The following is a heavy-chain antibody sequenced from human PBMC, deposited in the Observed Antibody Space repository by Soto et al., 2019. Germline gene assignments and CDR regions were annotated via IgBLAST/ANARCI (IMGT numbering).Heavy chain of an antibody. CDR1: GGSFSGYY. V-gene: IGHV4-34*01. D-gene: IGHD5-18*01. J-gene: IGHJ6*02. Sequence: SETLSLTCAVYGGSFSGYYWSWIRQPPGKGLEWIGEINHSGSTNYNPSLKSRVTISVDTSKNQFSLKLSSVTAADTAVYYCARDAWIQLWLENYYYYGMAVWGQGTTVTVSS. CDR2: INHSGST. CDR3: ARDAWIQLWLENYYYYGMAV.